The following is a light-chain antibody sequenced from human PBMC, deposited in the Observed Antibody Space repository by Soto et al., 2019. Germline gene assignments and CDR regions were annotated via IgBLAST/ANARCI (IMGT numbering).Light chain of an antibody. J-gene: IGLJ1*01. CDR1: KLVNKY. CDR3: QVWDSNTYV. V-gene: IGLV3-1*01. CDR2: QDT. Sequence: SYELTQPSSVSVSPGQTASITCSGDKLVNKYACWYQQKPGQSPVLVMYQDTKRPSGIPERFSGSNSGNTATLTISGTQAMDEADYYCQVWDSNTYVFGTGTRSPP.